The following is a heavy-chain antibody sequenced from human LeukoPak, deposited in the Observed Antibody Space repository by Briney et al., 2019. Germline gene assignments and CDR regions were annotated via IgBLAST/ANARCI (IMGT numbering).Heavy chain of an antibody. Sequence: GGSLRLSCAASGFTFSDYYMSWIHQAPGKGLEWVSYISSSGSTIYYADSVKGRFTISRDNAKNSLYLQMNSLRAEDTAVYYCAKKEVVTSFDYWGQGTLVTVSS. V-gene: IGHV3-11*01. J-gene: IGHJ4*02. D-gene: IGHD3-22*01. CDR2: ISSSGSTI. CDR3: AKKEVVTSFDY. CDR1: GFTFSDYY.